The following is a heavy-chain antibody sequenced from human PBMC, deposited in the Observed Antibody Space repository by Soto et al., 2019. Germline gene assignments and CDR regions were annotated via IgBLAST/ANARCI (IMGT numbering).Heavy chain of an antibody. CDR2: TYYRSKWYN. D-gene: IGHD6-19*01. Sequence: SQTLSLTCAISGDSVSSNSAAWNWIRQSPSRGLEWLGRTYYRSKWYNDYAVSVKSRITINPDTSKNQFSLQLNSVTPEDTAVYYCARDHPSLSCSSGWFFGAFDIWGQGTMVTVSS. CDR1: GDSVSSNSAA. CDR3: ARDHPSLSCSSGWFFGAFDI. V-gene: IGHV6-1*01. J-gene: IGHJ3*02.